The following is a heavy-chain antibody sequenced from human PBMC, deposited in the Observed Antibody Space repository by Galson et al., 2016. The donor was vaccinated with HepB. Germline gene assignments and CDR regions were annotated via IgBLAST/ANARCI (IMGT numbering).Heavy chain of an antibody. CDR3: ARDIHDSGDY. J-gene: IGHJ4*02. CDR1: GYTFTAYY. D-gene: IGHD4-17*01. CDR2: VNPDSGRT. V-gene: IGHV1-2*02. Sequence: SVKVSCKVFGYTFTAYYLHWVRQVPGQGLERLGWVNPDSGRTSFAQKFQDRITLTRDTSISTAYLELSTLRPNDTALYYCARDIHDSGDYWGQGTLVTVSS.